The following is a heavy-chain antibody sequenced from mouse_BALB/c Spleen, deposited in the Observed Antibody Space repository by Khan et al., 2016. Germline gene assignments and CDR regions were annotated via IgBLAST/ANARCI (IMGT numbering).Heavy chain of an antibody. CDR3: ARYGNYEGFAY. CDR2: ILPGSGST. V-gene: IGHV1-9*01. Sequence: QVQLQQSGAELMKPGASVKISCKATGYTFSSYWIEWVKQRPGHGLEWIGEILPGSGSTNYNEKFKGKATFTADTSSNTAYMQLSSLTSEDSAVYYCARYGNYEGFAYWGQGTLVTVSA. CDR1: GYTFSSYW. D-gene: IGHD2-1*01. J-gene: IGHJ3*01.